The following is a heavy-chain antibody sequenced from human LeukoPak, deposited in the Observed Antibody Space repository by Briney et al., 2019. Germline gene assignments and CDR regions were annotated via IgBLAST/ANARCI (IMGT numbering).Heavy chain of an antibody. Sequence: GGSLRLSCAASGFTFSDHYMSWIRQAPGKGLECVSYISSGGSTTYYTDSVKGRFTISRDNAKSSLYLQMNSLRADDTAVYYCARGLAAAGTRGPYWGQGTLVTVSS. CDR3: ARGLAAAGTRGPY. J-gene: IGHJ4*02. V-gene: IGHV3-11*04. CDR2: ISSGGSTT. CDR1: GFTFSDHY. D-gene: IGHD6-13*01.